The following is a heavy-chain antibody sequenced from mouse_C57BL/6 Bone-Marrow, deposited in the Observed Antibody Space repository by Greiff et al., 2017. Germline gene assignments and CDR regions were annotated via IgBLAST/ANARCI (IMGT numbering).Heavy chain of an antibody. V-gene: IGHV5-2*01. Sequence: EVKLMESGGGLVQPGESLTLSCESNEYEFPSHDMSWVRKTPEKRLELVAAINSDGGSTYYPDTMARRFIISRDNTKKTLYLQMSSLRSEDAALYYCARHDGSSPWFAYWGKGTLVTVSA. CDR3: ARHDGSSPWFAY. J-gene: IGHJ3*01. CDR1: EYEFPSHD. D-gene: IGHD1-1*01. CDR2: INSDGGST.